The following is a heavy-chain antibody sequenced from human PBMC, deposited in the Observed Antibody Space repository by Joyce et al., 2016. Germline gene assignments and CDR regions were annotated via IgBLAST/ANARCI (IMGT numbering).Heavy chain of an antibody. CDR2: IWFSGNT. D-gene: IGHD3-10*01. V-gene: IGHV4-59*11. Sequence: QVQLRESGPGLVKPSETLSLTCTVSGASMSTHYWSWIRQSPGKALEWIGYIWFSGNTDHNPSLRSRVTISVDMSRSQFSLKLRSVSAADTAVYFCARDLISGSSYNYDYYGMDVWGQGITVIVSS. CDR1: GASMSTHY. CDR3: ARDLISGSSYNYDYYGMDV. J-gene: IGHJ6*02.